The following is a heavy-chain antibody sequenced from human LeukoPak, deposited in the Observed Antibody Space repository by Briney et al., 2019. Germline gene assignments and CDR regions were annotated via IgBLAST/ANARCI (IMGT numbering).Heavy chain of an antibody. V-gene: IGHV3-74*01. CDR2: INSDGSST. D-gene: IGHD3-22*01. CDR1: GFTFSSYW. J-gene: IGHJ4*02. CDR3: AKGGYYDSSGYLVIHY. Sequence: GGSLRLSCAASGFTFSSYWMHWVRQAPGKGLVWVSRINSDGSSTSYADSVKGRFTISRDNSKNTLYLQMNSLRAEDTAVYYCAKGGYYDSSGYLVIHYWGQGTLVTVSS.